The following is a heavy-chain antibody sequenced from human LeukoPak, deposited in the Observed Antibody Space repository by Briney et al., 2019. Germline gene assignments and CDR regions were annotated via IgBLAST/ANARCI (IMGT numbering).Heavy chain of an antibody. CDR3: ARALYDSSGYYLDY. D-gene: IGHD3-22*01. CDR1: GGSISSGDYY. Sequence: SETLSLTCTVSGGSISSGDYYWSRIRQPPGKGLEWIGYIYYSGSTYYNPSLKSRVTISVDTSKNQFSLKLSSVTAADTAVYYCARALYDSSGYYLDYWGQGTLVTVSS. V-gene: IGHV4-30-4*01. J-gene: IGHJ4*02. CDR2: IYYSGST.